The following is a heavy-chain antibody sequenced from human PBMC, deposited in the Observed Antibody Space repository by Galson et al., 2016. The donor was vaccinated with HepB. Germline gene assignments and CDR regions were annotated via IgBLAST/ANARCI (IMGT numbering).Heavy chain of an antibody. CDR2: IYSDGSA. J-gene: IGHJ2*01. Sequence: LRLSCAASGFVVSTKYMSWVRQAPGKGLEWVSVIYSDGSAYYADSVKGRFTIARDISKNMVDLQMNNLGAEDTAVYYCAREKGYLTNWFFDLWGRGTLVTVSS. CDR1: GFVVSTKY. V-gene: IGHV3-66*02. CDR3: AREKGYLTNWFFDL. D-gene: IGHD3-16*02.